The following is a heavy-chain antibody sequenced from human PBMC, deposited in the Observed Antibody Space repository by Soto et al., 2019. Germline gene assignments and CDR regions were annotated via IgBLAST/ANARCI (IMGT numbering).Heavy chain of an antibody. V-gene: IGHV3-30-3*01. J-gene: IGHJ4*02. D-gene: IGHD1-26*01. CDR3: ARATFEWELHTPFDY. CDR2: ISYDGSNK. CDR1: GFTFSSYA. Sequence: ESGGGVVQPGRSLRLSCAASGFTFSSYAMHWVRQAPGKGLEWVAVISYDGSNKYYADSVKGRFTISRDNSKNTLYLQMNSLRAEDTAVYYCARATFEWELHTPFDYWGQGTLVTVSS.